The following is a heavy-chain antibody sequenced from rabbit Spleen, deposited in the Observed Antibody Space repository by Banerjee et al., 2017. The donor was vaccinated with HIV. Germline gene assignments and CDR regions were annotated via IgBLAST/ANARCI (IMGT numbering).Heavy chain of an antibody. D-gene: IGHD6-1*01. CDR3: VRDKNAAYDL. V-gene: IGHV1S45*01. CDR2: IDAGSSGFT. J-gene: IGHJ6*01. Sequence: QEQLVESGGGLVQPEGSLTLTCIASGVSFSGDSYMCWVRQAPGRGLEWIACIDAGSSGFTYFANWAKGRFTISTTSSTTVTLQLNSLTVADTATYFCVRDKNAAYDLWGQGTLVTVS. CDR1: GVSFSGDSY.